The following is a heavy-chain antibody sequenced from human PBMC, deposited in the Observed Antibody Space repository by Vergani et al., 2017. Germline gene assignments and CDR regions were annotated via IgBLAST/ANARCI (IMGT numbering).Heavy chain of an antibody. D-gene: IGHD6-13*01. CDR3: AKDISSGAAAFFDY. CDR1: GFTFDDYA. CDR2: ISWNSGSI. J-gene: IGHJ4*02. V-gene: IGHV3-9*01. Sequence: EVQLVESGGGLVQPGRSLRLSCAASGFTFDDYAMHWVRQAPGKGLEWVSGISWNSGSIGYADSVKGRFTISRDNAKNSLYLQMNSLRAEDTALYYCAKDISSGAAAFFDYWGQGTLVTFSS.